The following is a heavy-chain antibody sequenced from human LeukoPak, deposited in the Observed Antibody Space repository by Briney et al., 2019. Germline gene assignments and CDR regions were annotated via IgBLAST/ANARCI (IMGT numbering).Heavy chain of an antibody. CDR3: ARGEGYSYGRGDY. Sequence: ASVKVSCRASGYTFTSYEINWVRQATGQGLEWMGWMNPNSGNTGYAQKFQGRVTMTRNTSISTAYMELSSLRSEDTAVYYCARGEGYSYGRGDYWGQGTLVTVSS. CDR2: MNPNSGNT. V-gene: IGHV1-8*01. D-gene: IGHD5-18*01. J-gene: IGHJ4*02. CDR1: GYTFTSYE.